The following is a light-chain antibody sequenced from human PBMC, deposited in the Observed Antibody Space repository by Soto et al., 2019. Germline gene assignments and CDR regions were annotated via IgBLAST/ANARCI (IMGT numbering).Light chain of an antibody. Sequence: DIQMTQSPSTLSASVGDRVTITCRASQNINSWLAWYQQKPGKAPKFLIYKVSTLESGVPSRFSGSGSGTEFTLTISCLQSEDFAVYYCQQHSNWPPRTFGPGTKVYIK. J-gene: IGKJ3*01. V-gene: IGKV1-5*03. CDR1: QNINSW. CDR3: QQHSNWPPRT. CDR2: KVS.